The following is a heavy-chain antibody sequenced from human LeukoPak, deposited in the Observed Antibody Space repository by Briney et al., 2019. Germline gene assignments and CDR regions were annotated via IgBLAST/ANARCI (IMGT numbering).Heavy chain of an antibody. J-gene: IGHJ4*02. Sequence: ASVKVSCKASGYTFTSYTMHWVRQAPGQRLEWMGWINAGNGNTKSSQKFQGRVTITIDTSATTAYMELSSLRSEDTAVYYCARGGSLDYWGQGTLVTVSS. CDR3: ARGGSLDY. D-gene: IGHD6-13*01. CDR1: GYTFTSYT. CDR2: INAGNGNT. V-gene: IGHV1-3*01.